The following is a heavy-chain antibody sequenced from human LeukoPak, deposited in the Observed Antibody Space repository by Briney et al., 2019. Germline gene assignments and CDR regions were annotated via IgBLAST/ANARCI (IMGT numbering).Heavy chain of an antibody. CDR1: GHTLTELS. J-gene: IGHJ4*02. Sequence: ASVKVSCKVSGHTLTELSMHWVRRAPGKGLEWMGGFDPEDGETIYAQKFQGRVTMTEDTSTDTAYMELSSLRSEDTAVYYCATTNLRFLEWLPPDYWGQGTLVTVSS. D-gene: IGHD3-3*01. V-gene: IGHV1-24*01. CDR2: FDPEDGET. CDR3: ATTNLRFLEWLPPDY.